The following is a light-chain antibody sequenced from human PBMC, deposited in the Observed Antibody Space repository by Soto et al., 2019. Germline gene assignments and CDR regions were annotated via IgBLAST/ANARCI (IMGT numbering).Light chain of an antibody. CDR3: QQFNSYPLT. Sequence: DIQLTQSPSFLSASVGDRVTITCRASQGISSYLAWYQQKPWKAPKLLIYAASTLQSGVPSRFSGSGAGTEFTLTISSLQPEDFATYYCQQFNSYPLTFGPGTKVDIK. J-gene: IGKJ3*01. CDR2: AAS. V-gene: IGKV1-9*01. CDR1: QGISSY.